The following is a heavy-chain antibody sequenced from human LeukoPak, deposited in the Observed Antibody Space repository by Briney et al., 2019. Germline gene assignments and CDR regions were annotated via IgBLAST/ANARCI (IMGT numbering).Heavy chain of an antibody. CDR3: ATYEPTNNYDRSGYGNAFDI. CDR1: GYTFTDYY. J-gene: IGHJ3*02. CDR2: INPDSGGT. D-gene: IGHD3-22*01. V-gene: IGHV1-2*02. Sequence: ASVKVSCKASGYTFTDYYIHWVRQAPGQGLEGMGWINPDSGGTNYAQKFQGRVTMTRDTSIRTAYMELSRLRSDDTAVYYCATYEPTNNYDRSGYGNAFDIWGQGTMVTVSS.